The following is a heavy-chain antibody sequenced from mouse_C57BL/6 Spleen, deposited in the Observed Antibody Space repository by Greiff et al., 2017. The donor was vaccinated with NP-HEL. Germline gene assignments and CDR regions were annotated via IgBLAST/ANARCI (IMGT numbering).Heavy chain of an antibody. CDR1: GFTFSSYA. CDR2: ISDGGSYT. D-gene: IGHD1-1*01. J-gene: IGHJ4*01. Sequence: EVKLVESGGGLVKPGGSLKLSCAASGFTFSSYAMSWVRQTPEKRLEWVATISDGGSYTYYPDNVQGRFTISRDNAKNNLYLQMSHLKSEDTAMYYCASRGSSSHCYAMDYWGQGTSVTVSS. CDR3: ASRGSSSHCYAMDY. V-gene: IGHV5-4*03.